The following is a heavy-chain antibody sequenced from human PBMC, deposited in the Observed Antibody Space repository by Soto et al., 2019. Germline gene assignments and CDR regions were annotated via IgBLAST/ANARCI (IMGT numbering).Heavy chain of an antibody. CDR3: TTSHAGELNN. D-gene: IGHD1-7*01. J-gene: IGHJ4*02. CDR2: IFERGAT. Sequence: QVQLQESGPGLVKPSGTLSLTCAVSGGSISSSSWWTWVRQSPGKGLEWIGEIFERGATNYNPSLRSGLTLSVDKSKNQFSLNLSSLTAADTAVYFCTTSHAGELNNWGQGTLVTVSS. V-gene: IGHV4-4*02. CDR1: GGSISSSSW.